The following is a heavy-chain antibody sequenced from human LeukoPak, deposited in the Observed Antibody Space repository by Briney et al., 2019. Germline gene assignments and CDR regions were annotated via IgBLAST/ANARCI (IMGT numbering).Heavy chain of an antibody. CDR1: GFTFSSYA. V-gene: IGHV3-30*04. CDR2: ISYDGSNK. J-gene: IGHJ4*02. Sequence: GGSLRLSCAASGFTFSSYAMHWVRQAPGKGLEWVAVISYDGSNKYYADSVKGRFTISRDNSKSTLYLQMNSLRAEDTAVYYCARGCTALYYSDSSVYYPYYFDYWGQGTLVTVSS. D-gene: IGHD3-22*01. CDR3: ARGCTALYYSDSSVYYPYYFDY.